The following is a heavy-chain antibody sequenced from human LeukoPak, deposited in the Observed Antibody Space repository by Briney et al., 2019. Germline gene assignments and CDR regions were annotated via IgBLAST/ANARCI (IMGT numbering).Heavy chain of an antibody. Sequence: QPGGSLRLSCAASGFSFSNYPMQWVRQAPGKGLEWVATISYDGSSRYSAASVKGRFTISRDNSKNTLSLQMNSLRVEDTAMYYCASPPGRPNGDWGRGTLVTVSS. CDR2: ISYDGSSR. V-gene: IGHV3-30*04. D-gene: IGHD7-27*01. CDR1: GFSFSNYP. J-gene: IGHJ4*02. CDR3: ASPPGRPNGD.